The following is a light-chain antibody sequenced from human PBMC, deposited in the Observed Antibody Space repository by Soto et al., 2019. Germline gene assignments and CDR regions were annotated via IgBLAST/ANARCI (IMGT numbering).Light chain of an antibody. CDR3: QQLNSFPPLFT. CDR1: QSISSY. CDR2: AAS. J-gene: IGKJ3*01. V-gene: IGKV1-39*01. Sequence: DIQMTQSPSSLSASVGDRVTITCRASQSISSYLNWYQQKPGKAPKLLIYAASSLQSGVPSRFSGSGSGTDFTHTISSLQPEDFATYFCQQLNSFPPLFTFGPGTKVDIK.